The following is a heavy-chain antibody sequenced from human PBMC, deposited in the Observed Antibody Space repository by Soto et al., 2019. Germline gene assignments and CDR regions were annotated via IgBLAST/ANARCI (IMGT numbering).Heavy chain of an antibody. CDR2: IRSKAYGGTT. V-gene: IGHV3-49*03. Sequence: PGGSLRLSCTASGFTFGDYAMSWFRQAPGKGLEWVGFIRSKAYGGTTEYAASVKGRFTISRDDSKSIAYLQMNSLKTEDTAVYYCAREYSSAWKTSDYWGQGTLVTVSS. J-gene: IGHJ4*02. D-gene: IGHD6-19*01. CDR3: AREYSSAWKTSDY. CDR1: GFTFGDYA.